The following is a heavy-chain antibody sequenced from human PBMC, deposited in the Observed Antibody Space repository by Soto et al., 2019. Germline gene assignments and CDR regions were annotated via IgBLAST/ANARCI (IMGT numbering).Heavy chain of an antibody. J-gene: IGHJ4*02. CDR1: GFTFSSYG. CDR3: ARGYYDSSGYYYGDY. D-gene: IGHD3-22*01. CDR2: IWYDGSNK. Sequence: QVQLVESGGGVVQPGRSLRLSCAASGFTFSSYGMHWVRQAPGKGLEWVAVIWYDGSNKYYADSVKGQFTISRDNSKNTLYLQMNSLRAEDTAVYYCARGYYDSSGYYYGDYWGQGTLVTVSS. V-gene: IGHV3-33*01.